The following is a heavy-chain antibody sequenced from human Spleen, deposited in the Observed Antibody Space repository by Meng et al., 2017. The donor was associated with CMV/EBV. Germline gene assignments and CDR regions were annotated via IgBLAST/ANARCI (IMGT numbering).Heavy chain of an antibody. J-gene: IGHJ3*02. D-gene: IGHD2-2*01. CDR1: RFTFTDYY. V-gene: IGHV1-8*02. Sequence: ASVKVSCKASRFTFTDYYIHWVRQAPGQGLEWMGWINPNSGNTGYAQKFQGRVTMTRNTSISTAYMELSSLRSEDTAVYYCARGKRRYCSSTSCYRSQFAFDIWGQGTMVTVSS. CDR3: ARGKRRYCSSTSCYRSQFAFDI. CDR2: INPNSGNT.